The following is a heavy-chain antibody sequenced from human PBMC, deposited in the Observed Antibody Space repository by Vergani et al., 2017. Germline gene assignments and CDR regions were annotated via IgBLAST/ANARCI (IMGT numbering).Heavy chain of an antibody. CDR2: LYWNDDQ. CDR1: GFSLNTRGVS. CDR3: VYRKTEGGTTGCFYPFYYYDYMDV. Sequence: QITLKESGPTLVKPTQTLTLTCTFSGFSLNTRGVSVAWIRQPPGKALDWLALLYWNDDQHYSPSLNNRVTITKDTSKNQVVLTMTNMDYVDTGTYYCVYRKTEGGTTGCFYPFYYYDYMDVWGKGTTVTVSS. J-gene: IGHJ6*03. D-gene: IGHD1-7*01. V-gene: IGHV2-5*04.